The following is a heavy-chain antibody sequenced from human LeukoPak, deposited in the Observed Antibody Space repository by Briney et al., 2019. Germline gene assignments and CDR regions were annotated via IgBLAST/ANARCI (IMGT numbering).Heavy chain of an antibody. CDR2: IKQDGSEK. CDR3: ARFHSSSWLNLGEPFDY. D-gene: IGHD6-13*01. Sequence: PGGSLRLSCAASGFTFSSYWMIWVRQAPGNGLEWVANIKQDGSEKYYVDSVKGRFTIYRDNAKNSLYLQMNSLRAEDTAVYYCARFHSSSWLNLGEPFDYWGQGTLVTVSS. V-gene: IGHV3-7*01. J-gene: IGHJ4*02. CDR1: GFTFSSYW.